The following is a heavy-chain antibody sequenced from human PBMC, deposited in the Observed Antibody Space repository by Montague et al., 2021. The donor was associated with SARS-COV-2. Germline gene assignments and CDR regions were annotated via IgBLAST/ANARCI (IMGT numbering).Heavy chain of an antibody. J-gene: IGHJ3*02. CDR1: GDSVSSNPAT. D-gene: IGHD2-15*01. Sequence: CAISGDSVSSNPATWNWIRRSPSRGLEWLGRTYYRSKWYHDYAISLKSRITINPDTSKNQFSLQLSSVAPEDTAVFYCARTTTRMLYPENAFDIWGQGTMVTVSS. CDR3: ARTTTRMLYPENAFDI. V-gene: IGHV6-1*01. CDR2: TYYRSKWYH.